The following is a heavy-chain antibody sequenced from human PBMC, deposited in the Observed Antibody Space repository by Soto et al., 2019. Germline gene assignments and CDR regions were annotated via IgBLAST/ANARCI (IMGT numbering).Heavy chain of an antibody. CDR2: ISGSGGST. J-gene: IGHJ4*02. CDR1: GFTFSSYA. D-gene: IGHD1-26*01. Sequence: EVQLLESGGGLVQPGGSLRLSYAASGFTFSSYAMSWVRQAPGKGLEWVSAISGSGGSTYYADSVKGRFTISRDNSKNTLYLQMNSLRAEDTAVYYCAKAVGATPYYFDYWGQGTLVTVSS. CDR3: AKAVGATPYYFDY. V-gene: IGHV3-23*01.